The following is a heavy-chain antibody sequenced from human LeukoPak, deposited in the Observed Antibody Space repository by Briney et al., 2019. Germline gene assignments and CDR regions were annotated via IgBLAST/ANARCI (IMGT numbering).Heavy chain of an antibody. CDR3: ARGYSYGYRWFDP. CDR2: IYYSGST. D-gene: IGHD5-18*01. J-gene: IGHJ5*02. V-gene: IGHV4-59*01. Sequence: SETLSLTCTVSGCSISSYYWSWIRQPPGKGLEWIGYIYYSGSTNYNPSLKSRVRISVDTSKNQFSLKLSSVTAADTAVYYCARGYSYGYRWFDPWGQGTLVTVSS. CDR1: GCSISSYY.